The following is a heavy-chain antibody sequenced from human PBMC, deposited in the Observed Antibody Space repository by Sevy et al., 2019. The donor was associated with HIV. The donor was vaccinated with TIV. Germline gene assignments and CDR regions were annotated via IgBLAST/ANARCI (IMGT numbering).Heavy chain of an antibody. CDR3: AATKDYYENSGSPFDY. CDR1: GHTLNRLG. J-gene: IGHJ4*02. CDR2: FDPEDGET. Sequence: ASVKVSCKVYGHTLNRLGIHWVRQAPGKGLEWMGSFDPEDGETFQAQKFQGRVTMTDDTSTDTAYMELSSLSAEDTAVYYCAATKDYYENSGSPFDYWGQGTLVTVSS. D-gene: IGHD3-22*01. V-gene: IGHV1-24*01.